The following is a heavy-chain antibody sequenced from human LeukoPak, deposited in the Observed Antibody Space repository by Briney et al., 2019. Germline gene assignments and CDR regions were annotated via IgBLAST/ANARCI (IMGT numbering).Heavy chain of an antibody. D-gene: IGHD1-7*01. Sequence: GGSLRLSCAASGYTFSSYWMSWVRQAPGKGLEWVANIKQDGSEKYYVDSVKGRFTISRDNAKNSLYLQMNSLRAEDTAVYYCARDFAGTFLDYYYYMDVWGKGTTVTVSS. V-gene: IGHV3-7*01. J-gene: IGHJ6*03. CDR2: IKQDGSEK. CDR3: ARDFAGTFLDYYYYMDV. CDR1: GYTFSSYW.